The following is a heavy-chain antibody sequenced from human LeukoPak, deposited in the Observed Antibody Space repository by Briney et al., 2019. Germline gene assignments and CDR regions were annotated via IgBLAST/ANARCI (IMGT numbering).Heavy chain of an antibody. CDR2: IYSDGSRT. CDR1: GFTFSSYW. D-gene: IGHD2-21*01. V-gene: IGHV3-74*01. Sequence: GGSLRLSCAASGFTFSSYWMHWVRQGPGKGLVWVSRIYSDGSRTNNADSVKGRFTISGDNAKNTLYLQMNSLRTEDTALYHCAKEVLLAPFDYWGQGILVTVST. J-gene: IGHJ4*02. CDR3: AKEVLLAPFDY.